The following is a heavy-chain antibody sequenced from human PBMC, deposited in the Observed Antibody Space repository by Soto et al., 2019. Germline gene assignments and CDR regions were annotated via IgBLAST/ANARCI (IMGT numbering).Heavy chain of an antibody. CDR2: IYYSGST. V-gene: IGHV4-59*01. Sequence: SETLSLTCTVSGGSISSYYWSWIRRPPGKGLEWIGYIYYSGSTNYNPSLKSRVTISVDTSKNQFSLKLSSVTAADTAVYYCARDLGSGWLNWFDPWGQGTLVTVS. CDR1: GGSISSYY. CDR3: ARDLGSGWLNWFDP. J-gene: IGHJ5*02. D-gene: IGHD6-19*01.